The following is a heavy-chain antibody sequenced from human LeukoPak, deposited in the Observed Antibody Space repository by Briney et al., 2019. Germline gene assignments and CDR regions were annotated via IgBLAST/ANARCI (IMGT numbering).Heavy chain of an antibody. J-gene: IGHJ4*02. V-gene: IGHV4-61*01. CDR2: IYYSGST. CDR1: GGSVSSGSYY. D-gene: IGHD3-22*01. CDR3: GRVPTYYYDSSGYYFGPEIDY. Sequence: PSETLSLTCTVSGGSVSSGSYYWSWIRQPPGKGLEWIGYIYYSGSTNYNPSLKSRVTISVDTSKNQFSLKLSSVTAADTAVYYCGRVPTYYYDSSGYYFGPEIDYWGQGTLVTVSS.